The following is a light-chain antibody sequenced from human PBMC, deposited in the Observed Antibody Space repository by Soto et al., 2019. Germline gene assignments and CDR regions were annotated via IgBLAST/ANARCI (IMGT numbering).Light chain of an antibody. J-gene: IGLJ1*01. CDR1: SSDVGGYNY. Sequence: QSVLTQPRSVSGSPGQSVTISCTGTSSDVGGYNYVSWYQQHPDKAPKFMIYDVNKRPSGVPDRFSGSKSGNTASLTISGLQAEDEADYYCCSYAGTPYVFGTGTNVTVL. CDR3: CSYAGTPYV. CDR2: DVN. V-gene: IGLV2-11*01.